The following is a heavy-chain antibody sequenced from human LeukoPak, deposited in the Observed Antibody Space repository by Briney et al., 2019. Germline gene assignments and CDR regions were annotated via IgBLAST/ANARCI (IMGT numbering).Heavy chain of an antibody. CDR1: GFTFKDYG. J-gene: IGHJ4*02. V-gene: IGHV3-23*01. Sequence: PGGTLRLSCAASGFTFKDYGVNWVRQGPGKGLEWVSGIDGSGGRTYYADSVKGRFTISRDNSENTLYLQMNNLRGEDTAVYYCAKIYYDYIWDNPDVYYFDSWGQGTLVTVSS. CDR2: IDGSGGRT. CDR3: AKIYYDYIWDNPDVYYFDS. D-gene: IGHD3-16*01.